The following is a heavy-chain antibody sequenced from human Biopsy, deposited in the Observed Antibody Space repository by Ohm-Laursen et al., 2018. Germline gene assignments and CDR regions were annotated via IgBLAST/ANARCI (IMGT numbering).Heavy chain of an antibody. CDR2: IYCRGNT. V-gene: IGHV4-59*08. CDR1: GDSITSYF. D-gene: IGHD3-10*01. CDR3: ARRLPLRGFAFDV. Sequence: SDTLSLTCTVSGDSITSYFWNWIRQAPGKGLEWIGNIYCRGNTNYSPSLKSRATISLDSSKNQFSLNLNSVTATDTAVYYCARRLPLRGFAFDVWGQGTVVTVS. J-gene: IGHJ3*01.